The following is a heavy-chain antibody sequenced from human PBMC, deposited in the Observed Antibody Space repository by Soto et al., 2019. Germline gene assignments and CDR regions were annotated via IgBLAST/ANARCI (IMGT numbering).Heavy chain of an antibody. CDR1: GFTFRTYA. CDR2: TDTSGGST. J-gene: IGHJ6*02. Sequence: GSLRLSCAASGFTFRTYAMSWVRQPPGRGLEWVSATDTSGGSTYYADSVKGRFTVSRDNSKNTLHLQMNGLRAEDTAIYYCAKDQAEGGFTYGFFYYYGLDVWGQGTTVTVSS. D-gene: IGHD5-18*01. V-gene: IGHV3-23*01. CDR3: AKDQAEGGFTYGFFYYYGLDV.